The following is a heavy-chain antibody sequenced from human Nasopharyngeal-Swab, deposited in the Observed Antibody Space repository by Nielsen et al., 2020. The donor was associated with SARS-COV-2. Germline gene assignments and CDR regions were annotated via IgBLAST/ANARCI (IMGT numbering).Heavy chain of an antibody. Sequence: SETLSLTCTVSGGSISSSSYHWGWIRQPPGKGLEWIGSIYYSGSTYYNPSLKSRVTISVDTSKNQFSLKLSSVTAADTAVYYCARTYYDILTGYLKFDPWGQGTLVTVSS. J-gene: IGHJ5*02. CDR3: ARTYYDILTGYLKFDP. CDR1: GGSISSSSYH. V-gene: IGHV4-39*01. D-gene: IGHD3-9*01. CDR2: IYYSGST.